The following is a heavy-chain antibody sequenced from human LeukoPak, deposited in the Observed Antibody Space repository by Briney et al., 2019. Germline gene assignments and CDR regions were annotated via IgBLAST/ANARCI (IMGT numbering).Heavy chain of an antibody. CDR1: GGTFSSYA. V-gene: IGHV1-69*13. D-gene: IGHD3-3*01. CDR3: ARVQRTLDYDFWSGSMDV. CDR2: IIPIFGTA. J-gene: IGHJ6*02. Sequence: ASVKDSCKASGGTFSSYAISWVRQAPGQGLEWMGGIIPIFGTANYAQKFQGRVTITADEATSTAYMELSSLRSEDTAVYYCARVQRTLDYDFWSGSMDVWGQGTTVTVSS.